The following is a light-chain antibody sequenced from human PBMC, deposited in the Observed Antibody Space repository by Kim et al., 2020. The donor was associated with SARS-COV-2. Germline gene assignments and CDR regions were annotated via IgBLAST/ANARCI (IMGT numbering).Light chain of an antibody. Sequence: SPGERVTLSCRASQSISNKLAWYKQKPGQAPRLLIYGASTRATGTPPRFSGSGSGTEFTLDISSLQSEDFALYYCQQYYNWPPVTFGGGTKVDIK. CDR1: QSISNK. J-gene: IGKJ4*01. CDR2: GAS. CDR3: QQYYNWPPVT. V-gene: IGKV3-15*01.